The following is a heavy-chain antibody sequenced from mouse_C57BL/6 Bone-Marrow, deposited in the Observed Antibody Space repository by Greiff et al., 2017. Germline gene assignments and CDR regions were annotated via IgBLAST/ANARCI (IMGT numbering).Heavy chain of an antibody. CDR2: ITHSGET. Sequence: VQLQESGPGLVKPSQSLFLTCSITGFPITSGYYWIWIRQSPGKPLEWMGYITHSGETFYNPSLQSPISITRETSKNQFFLQLNSVTTEDTAMYYCAGVSQVLYAMDYWGQGTSVTVSS. V-gene: IGHV12-3*01. CDR3: AGVSQVLYAMDY. D-gene: IGHD3-2*02. CDR1: GFPITSGYY. J-gene: IGHJ4*01.